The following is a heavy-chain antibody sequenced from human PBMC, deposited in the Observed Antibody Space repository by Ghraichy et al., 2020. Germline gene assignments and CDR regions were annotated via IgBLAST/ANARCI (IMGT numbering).Heavy chain of an antibody. V-gene: IGHV1-18*01. CDR1: GYTFTSYG. J-gene: IGHJ6*02. Sequence: ASVKVSCKASGYTFTSYGISWVRQAPGQGLEWMGWISAYNGNTNYAQKLQGRVTMTTDTSTSTAYMELRSLRSDDTAVYYCARTDYDFWSGYYQSGPGGMDVWGQGTTVTVSS. CDR3: ARTDYDFWSGYYQSGPGGMDV. CDR2: ISAYNGNT. D-gene: IGHD3-3*01.